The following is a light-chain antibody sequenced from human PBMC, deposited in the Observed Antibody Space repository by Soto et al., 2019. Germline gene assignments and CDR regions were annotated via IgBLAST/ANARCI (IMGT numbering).Light chain of an antibody. CDR3: QQRSNWPPGLT. Sequence: EIFLTQSPDTLSLSPGERATLSCRASQSVSSKLAWYQQKPGQAPRLLIYGASTRATGIPARFSGSGSGTDFTLAISSLEPEDFAVYYCQQRSNWPPGLTFGGGTKVDIK. CDR2: GAS. V-gene: IGKV3-11*01. CDR1: QSVSSK. J-gene: IGKJ4*01.